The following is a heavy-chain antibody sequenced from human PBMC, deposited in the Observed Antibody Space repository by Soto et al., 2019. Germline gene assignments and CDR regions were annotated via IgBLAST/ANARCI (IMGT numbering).Heavy chain of an antibody. CDR3: ARGYYGSGTHFGVFDI. CDR1: GGTFSSYA. CDR2: TIPIFGTA. D-gene: IGHD3-10*01. J-gene: IGHJ3*02. V-gene: IGHV1-69*13. Sequence: SVKVCFNASGGTFSSYAISLVRQAPGQGLEWIGGTIPIFGTANYAQKFQGRVTITADESTSTAYMELSSLRSEDTAVYYCARGYYGSGTHFGVFDIWGQGTMVTVSS.